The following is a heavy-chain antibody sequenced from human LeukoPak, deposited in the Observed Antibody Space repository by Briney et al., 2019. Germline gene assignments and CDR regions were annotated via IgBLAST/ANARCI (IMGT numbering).Heavy chain of an antibody. V-gene: IGHV3-23*01. Sequence: QPGGSLRLSCAASGFTFSSYGMSWVRQAPGKGLEWVSAISGSGGSTYYADSVKGRFTISRDNSKNTLYLQMNSLRAEDTAVYYCAKKGGGSGYYFDYWGQGTLVTVSS. CDR1: GFTFSSYG. D-gene: IGHD3-22*01. CDR3: AKKGGGSGYYFDY. J-gene: IGHJ4*02. CDR2: ISGSGGST.